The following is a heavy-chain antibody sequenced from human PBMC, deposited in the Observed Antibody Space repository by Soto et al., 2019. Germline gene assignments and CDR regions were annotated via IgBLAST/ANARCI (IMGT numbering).Heavy chain of an antibody. CDR1: GGTFSSYA. D-gene: IGHD3-16*02. Sequence: GASVKVSCKASGGTFSSYAISWVRQAPGQGLEWMGGIIPTFGTANYAQKFQGRVTITADESTSTAYMELSSLRSEDTAVYYCARSFMITFGGVIANFHAFDIWGQGTMVTVSS. V-gene: IGHV1-69*13. CDR3: ARSFMITFGGVIANFHAFDI. J-gene: IGHJ3*02. CDR2: IIPTFGTA.